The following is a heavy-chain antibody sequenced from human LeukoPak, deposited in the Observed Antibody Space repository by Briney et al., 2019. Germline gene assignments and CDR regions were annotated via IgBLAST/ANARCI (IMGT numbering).Heavy chain of an antibody. CDR2: ISGSGGST. Sequence: PGGSLRLSCAASGFTFSSYAMSWVRQAPGKGLEWVSRISGSGGSTYYADSVKGRFTISRDNSKNTLYLQMNSLRAEDRAVYYCAKDTCSGGSCYYYYGMDVWGQGTTFTVSS. J-gene: IGHJ6*02. V-gene: IGHV3-23*01. CDR3: AKDTCSGGSCYYYYGMDV. CDR1: GFTFSSYA. D-gene: IGHD2-15*01.